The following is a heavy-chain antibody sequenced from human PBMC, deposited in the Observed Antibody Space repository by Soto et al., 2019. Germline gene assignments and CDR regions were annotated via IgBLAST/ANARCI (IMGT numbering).Heavy chain of an antibody. CDR2: ISSSGTSA. CDR3: ARDRGAATGPYYDY. Sequence: QVQLEESGGGLVKPGGSLRLSCAASGFTFSAVYMSWIRQAPNKGLEYISYISSSGTSASYADSVKGRFTISRDNAKDLRCLQMKGLRAEDTAVYDCARDRGAATGPYYDYWGQGAVVTVSS. CDR1: GFTFSAVY. D-gene: IGHD3-10*01. J-gene: IGHJ4*02. V-gene: IGHV3-11*05.